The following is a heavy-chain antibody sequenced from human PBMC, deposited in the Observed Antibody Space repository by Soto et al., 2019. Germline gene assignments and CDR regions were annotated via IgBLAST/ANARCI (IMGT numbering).Heavy chain of an antibody. CDR1: GFTFSTYS. CDR3: AREGINNYNEYYFDS. J-gene: IGHJ4*02. D-gene: IGHD4-4*01. Sequence: GGSLRLSCSASGFTFSTYSMHWVRQAPGMGLEWVYSISGSGNYTHYADFLRRRFTISRDNAKTSLYLQMNSLRAEDTAVYYCAREGINNYNEYYFDSWGQGTVVTVSS. V-gene: IGHV3-21*01. CDR2: ISGSGNYT.